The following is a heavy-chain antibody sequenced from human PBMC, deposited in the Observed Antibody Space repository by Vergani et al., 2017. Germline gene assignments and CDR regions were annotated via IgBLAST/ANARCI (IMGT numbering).Heavy chain of an antibody. CDR1: GGSISSGSYY. V-gene: IGHV4-61*02. J-gene: IGHJ5*02. Sequence: QVQLQESGPGLVKPSQTLSLTCTVSGGSISSGSYYWRWIRQPAGKGLEWIGRIYTSGSTNYNPSLKSRVTISVDTSKNQFSLKLSSVTAADTAVYYCARGSGYCSGGSCAGWFDPWGQGTLVTVSS. CDR3: ARGSGYCSGGSCAGWFDP. D-gene: IGHD2-15*01. CDR2: IYTSGST.